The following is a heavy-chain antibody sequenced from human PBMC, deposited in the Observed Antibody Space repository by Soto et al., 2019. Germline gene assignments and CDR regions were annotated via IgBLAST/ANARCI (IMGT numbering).Heavy chain of an antibody. Sequence: GESLKISCQGSGYSFSTYWIAWVRQMPGKGLEWMGLIYPGDSDTKYSPSFRGQVTISADKSINTAYLQWSSLRDSETAMYYCARMLFSRSLYLDYWGQGNLVTVSS. V-gene: IGHV5-51*01. J-gene: IGHJ4*02. CDR2: IYPGDSDT. CDR3: ARMLFSRSLYLDY. CDR1: GYSFSTYW. D-gene: IGHD6-6*01.